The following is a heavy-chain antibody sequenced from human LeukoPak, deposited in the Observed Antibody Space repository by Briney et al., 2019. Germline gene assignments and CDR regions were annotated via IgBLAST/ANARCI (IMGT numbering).Heavy chain of an antibody. V-gene: IGHV4-59*01. D-gene: IGHD1-26*01. CDR2: IYYSGST. Sequence: SETLSLTCTVSGGSISSYYWSWIRQPPGKGLEWIGYIYYSGSTNYNPSLKSRVTISVDTSKNQFSLKLSSVTAADTAVYYCARPIVGATDGWFDPWGQGTLVTVSS. CDR3: ARPIVGATDGWFDP. CDR1: GGSISSYY. J-gene: IGHJ5*02.